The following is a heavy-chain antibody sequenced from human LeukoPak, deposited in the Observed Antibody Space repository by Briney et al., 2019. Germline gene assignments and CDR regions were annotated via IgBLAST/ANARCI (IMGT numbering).Heavy chain of an antibody. CDR2: IYHSRST. D-gene: IGHD6-25*01. CDR1: GGSISSSNW. J-gene: IGHJ3*02. CDR3: ARTDRGPDAFDI. Sequence: PSETLSLTCAVSGGSISSSNWWSWVRQPPGKGLEWIGEIYHSRSTNYNPSLKSRVTISVDKSKNQFSLKLSSVTAADTAVYYCARTDRGPDAFDIWGQGTMVTVSS. V-gene: IGHV4-4*02.